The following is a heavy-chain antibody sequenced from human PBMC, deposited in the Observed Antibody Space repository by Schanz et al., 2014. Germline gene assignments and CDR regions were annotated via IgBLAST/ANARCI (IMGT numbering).Heavy chain of an antibody. CDR3: AKNQYDDVDLSSFYFDF. J-gene: IGHJ4*02. CDR2: IGVDGTTT. CDR1: GFTFSSYS. D-gene: IGHD3-10*02. V-gene: IGHV3-23*04. Sequence: EVQLVESGGGLVQPGGSLRLSCAASGFTFSSYSMNWVRQAPGKGLEWVSVIGVDGTTTYYADSVKGRFTISRDNSKNTLYLQMNSLRPEDTAIYYCAKNQYDDVDLSSFYFDFWGQGTLVTVSS.